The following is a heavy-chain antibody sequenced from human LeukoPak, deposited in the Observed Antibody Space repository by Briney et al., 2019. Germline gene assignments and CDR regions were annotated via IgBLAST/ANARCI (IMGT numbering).Heavy chain of an antibody. D-gene: IGHD2-8*02. V-gene: IGHV4-59*08. CDR1: GGSISSCY. CDR2: ISDIGSI. J-gene: IGHJ4*02. Sequence: SETLSLTCTVSGGSISSCYWSWIRQPAGKGLEWIAYISDIGSISYNPSLKSRVTISLDTSKNQFSLKLSSVTAADTAVYYCAGHHPRNTVDFWGQGTLVTVSS. CDR3: AGHHPRNTVDF.